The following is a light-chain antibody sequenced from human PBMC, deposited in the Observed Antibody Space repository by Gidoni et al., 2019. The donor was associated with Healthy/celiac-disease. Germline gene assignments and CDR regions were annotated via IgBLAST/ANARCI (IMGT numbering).Light chain of an antibody. CDR3: QQSYSTPGT. Sequence: DIQLTHSPSSLSASVGDRVTITCRESQSISSYLNWYQQKPGKATKLLFYAASSLQSGVPSRCSGRGAGTDFTLTISRQQPEDVATYYWQQSYSTPGTFGQGTRLEIK. J-gene: IGKJ2*01. V-gene: IGKV1-39*01. CDR2: AAS. CDR1: QSISSY.